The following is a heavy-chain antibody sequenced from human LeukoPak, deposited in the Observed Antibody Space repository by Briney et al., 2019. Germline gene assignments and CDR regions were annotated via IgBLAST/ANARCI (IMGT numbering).Heavy chain of an antibody. J-gene: IGHJ4*02. D-gene: IGHD1-26*01. CDR2: INPNNGDT. CDR1: GYTFTGYY. V-gene: IGHV1-2*06. Sequence: GASVKVSCKSSGYTFTGYYIHWVRQAPGQGLEWLGRINPNNGDTSSAQRFQGRVTLTRDTSISTAYMELSSLRSDDTAVYYCARGSIVGATFDYFDYWGQGTLVTVSS. CDR3: ARGSIVGATFDYFDY.